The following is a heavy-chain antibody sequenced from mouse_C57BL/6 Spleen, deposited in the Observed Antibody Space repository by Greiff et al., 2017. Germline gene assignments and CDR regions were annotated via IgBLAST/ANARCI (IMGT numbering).Heavy chain of an antibody. CDR1: GYSITSGYD. V-gene: IGHV3-1*01. Sequence: EVHLVESGPGMVKPSQSLSLTCTVTGYSITSGYDWHWIRHFPGNKLEWMGYISYSGSTNYNPSLKSRISITHDTSKNQVFLKLNSVSTEDTATYDCARSYYDLYYAMDDWGQGTSVTVSS. CDR2: ISYSGST. D-gene: IGHD2-4*01. CDR3: ARSYYDLYYAMDD. J-gene: IGHJ4*01.